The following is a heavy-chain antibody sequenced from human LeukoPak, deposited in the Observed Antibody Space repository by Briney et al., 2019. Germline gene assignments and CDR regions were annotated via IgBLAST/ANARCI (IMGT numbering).Heavy chain of an antibody. CDR2: IYYSGTT. Sequence: SETLSLTCTVSGGSISSYYWSWIRQPPGEGLEWIGYIYYSGTTNSNPSLKSRVTISVDTSKNRFSLKLSSVTAADTAVYYCARGTLGYCSSTSCYIPYYFDYWGQGTLVTVSS. CDR3: ARGTLGYCSSTSCYIPYYFDY. J-gene: IGHJ4*02. CDR1: GGSISSYY. D-gene: IGHD2-2*02. V-gene: IGHV4-59*12.